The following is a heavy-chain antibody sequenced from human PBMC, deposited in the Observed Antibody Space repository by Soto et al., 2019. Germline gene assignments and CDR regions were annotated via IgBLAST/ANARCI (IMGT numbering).Heavy chain of an antibody. D-gene: IGHD3-22*01. CDR2: IGNIYYSGST. CDR1: GGSISRSSFF. CDR3: ASSGYYDTSGYYFYFDY. V-gene: IGHV4-39*01. Sequence: SETLSLTCTVSGGSISRSSFFWGWIRQPPGKRLEWIGSIGNIYYSGSTYYNPSLKSRVTISVDTSKNQFSLKLSSVTAADTAVYYCASSGYYDTSGYYFYFDYWGQETLVTVSS. J-gene: IGHJ4*02.